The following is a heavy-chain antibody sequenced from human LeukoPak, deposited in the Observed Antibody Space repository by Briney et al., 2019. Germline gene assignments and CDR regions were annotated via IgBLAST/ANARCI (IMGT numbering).Heavy chain of an antibody. Sequence: PSETLSLTCTVSGGSITTHDNYWGWIRQPPGKGLEWIGSISHSRNTHYSPSLQSRVTMSADTSRNNFSLKLSSVTAADTAVYYCARLYFDFLSGYLDHWGQGTLVTVSS. CDR1: GGSITTHDNY. CDR2: ISHSRNT. J-gene: IGHJ5*02. CDR3: ARLYFDFLSGYLDH. D-gene: IGHD3-3*01. V-gene: IGHV4-39*02.